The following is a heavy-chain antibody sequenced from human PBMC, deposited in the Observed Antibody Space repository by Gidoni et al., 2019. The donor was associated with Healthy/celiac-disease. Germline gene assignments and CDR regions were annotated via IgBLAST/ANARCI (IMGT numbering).Heavy chain of an antibody. J-gene: IGHJ4*02. V-gene: IGHV3-15*01. D-gene: IGHD5-12*01. CDR1: GFTFSNAW. CDR2: IKSKNDGGTT. CDR3: TTYSLRSEWVIGAFDY. Sequence: EVQLVESGGGLVKPGGSLRLSCASSGFTFSNAWLSWVRQAPGKGLEWVSRIKSKNDGGTTDYAAPVKGRFTISRDDSKNTLYLQMNSLKTEDTAVYYCTTYSLRSEWVIGAFDYWGQGTLGTVSS.